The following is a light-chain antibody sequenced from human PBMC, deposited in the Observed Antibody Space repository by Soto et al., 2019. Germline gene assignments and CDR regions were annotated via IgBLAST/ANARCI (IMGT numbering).Light chain of an antibody. Sequence: DIQMTQSPSTLCGSVGDRVTITCRASQRIASSVAWYQQRPGKAPNLLIYEASSLKSGVPSRFSGSGSGTDFTFTISRLQPEDIATYYCQQYENLPTFGQGTRVEIK. V-gene: IGKV1-5*01. CDR3: QQYENLPT. CDR2: EAS. J-gene: IGKJ5*01. CDR1: QRIASS.